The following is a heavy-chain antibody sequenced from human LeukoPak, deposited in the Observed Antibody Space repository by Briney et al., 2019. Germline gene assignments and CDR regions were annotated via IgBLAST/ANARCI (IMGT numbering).Heavy chain of an antibody. CDR1: GGSISSGSYY. J-gene: IGHJ4*02. CDR2: IYTSGST. Sequence: PSETLSLTCTVSGGSISSGSYYWSRIRQPAGKGLEWIGRIYTSGSTNYNPSLKSRVTISVDTSKNQFSLKLSSVTAADTAVYYCARGYGDYGFDYWGQGTLVTVSS. D-gene: IGHD4-17*01. CDR3: ARGYGDYGFDY. V-gene: IGHV4-61*02.